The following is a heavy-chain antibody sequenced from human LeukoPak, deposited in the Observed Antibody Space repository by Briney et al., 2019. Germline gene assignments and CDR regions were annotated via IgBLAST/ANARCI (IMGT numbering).Heavy chain of an antibody. D-gene: IGHD3-9*01. J-gene: IGHJ6*03. CDR2: IIPIFGTA. Sequence: SVKVSCKASGGTFSSYAISWVRQAPGQGLEWMGGIIPIFGTANYAQKFRGRVTITTDESTSTAYMELSSLGSEDTAVYYCARGILTGYYSPTYYYYYYMDVWGKGTTVTVSS. CDR3: ARGILTGYYSPTYYYYYYMDV. CDR1: GGTFSSYA. V-gene: IGHV1-69*05.